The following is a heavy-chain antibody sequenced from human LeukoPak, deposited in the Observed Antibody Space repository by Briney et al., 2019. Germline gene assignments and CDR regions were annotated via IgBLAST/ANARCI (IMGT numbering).Heavy chain of an antibody. Sequence: SETLSLTCAVSRGSITNSSCYWGWIRQPPGKGLEWIGGIYYTGTTYYSPSLNSRITISMDTFKKQFSLRLASVTAADTAVYYCARRAVVPAAVSYFDNWGQGTLVTVSS. CDR2: IYYTGTT. CDR1: RGSITNSSCY. V-gene: IGHV4-39*01. J-gene: IGHJ4*02. CDR3: ARRAVVPAAVSYFDN. D-gene: IGHD2-2*01.